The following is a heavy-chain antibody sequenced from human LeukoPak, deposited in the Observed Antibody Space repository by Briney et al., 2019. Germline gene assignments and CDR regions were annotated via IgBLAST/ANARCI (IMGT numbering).Heavy chain of an antibody. V-gene: IGHV1-18*01. CDR1: GYTFTSYG. Sequence: GASVKVSCKASGYTFTSYGISWVRQAPGQGLEWMGWISAYNGNTNYAQKLQGRVTMTTDTSTSTAYMELRSLRSDDTAVYYCARVYCSGGSCYHYFDYWGQGTLVTVPS. CDR3: ARVYCSGGSCYHYFDY. D-gene: IGHD2-15*01. CDR2: ISAYNGNT. J-gene: IGHJ4*02.